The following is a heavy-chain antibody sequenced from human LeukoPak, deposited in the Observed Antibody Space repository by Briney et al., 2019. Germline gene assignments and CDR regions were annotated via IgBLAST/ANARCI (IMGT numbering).Heavy chain of an antibody. CDR1: GGSISSYY. CDR2: IYYSGST. J-gene: IGHJ3*02. CDR3: ARDSSGWYDDAFDI. Sequence: PSETLSLTCTVSGGSISSYYWSWIRQPPGKGLEWIGYIYYSGSTNYNPSLESRVTISVDTSKNQFSLKLSSVTAADTAVYYCARDSSGWYDDAFDIWGQGTMVTVSS. D-gene: IGHD6-19*01. V-gene: IGHV4-59*12.